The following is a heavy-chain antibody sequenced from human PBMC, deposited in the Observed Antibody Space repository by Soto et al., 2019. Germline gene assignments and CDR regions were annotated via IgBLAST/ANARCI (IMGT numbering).Heavy chain of an antibody. CDR2: INSDGSST. Sequence: GGSLRLSCAASGFTFSSYWMHWVRQAPGKGLVWVSRINSDGSSTSYADSVKGRFTISRDNAKNTLYLQMNSLRAEDTAVYYCARVFRLRVFDYWGQGTLVTVSS. CDR3: ARVFRLRVFDY. J-gene: IGHJ4*02. CDR1: GFTFSSYW. D-gene: IGHD5-12*01. V-gene: IGHV3-74*01.